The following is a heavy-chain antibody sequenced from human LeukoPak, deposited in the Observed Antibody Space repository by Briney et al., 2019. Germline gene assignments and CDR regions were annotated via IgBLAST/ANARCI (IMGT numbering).Heavy chain of an antibody. Sequence: ASVQFSCKASGYTFTCYYMHWVRQAPGQGLEWMGWINPNSGGTSYAQKFQGWVTMTRDTSISTAYMELSRLRSDDTAVYYCARVRGFGAPHYGMDVWGKGTTVTVSS. CDR3: ARVRGFGAPHYGMDV. CDR2: INPNSGGT. V-gene: IGHV1-2*04. CDR1: GYTFTCYY. D-gene: IGHD3-10*01. J-gene: IGHJ6*04.